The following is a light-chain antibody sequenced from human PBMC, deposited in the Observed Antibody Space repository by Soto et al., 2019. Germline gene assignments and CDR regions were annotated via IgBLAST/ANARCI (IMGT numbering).Light chain of an antibody. Sequence: DIQMTQSPSSLSASVGDRVTITCRASQSISSYLNWYQQKPGKAPKLLSYAASSLQSGVPSRFSGSGSGTDFTLTISSLQPEDFATYYCQRSYSTPYTFGQGTKLEIK. CDR3: QRSYSTPYT. J-gene: IGKJ2*01. V-gene: IGKV1-39*01. CDR1: QSISSY. CDR2: AAS.